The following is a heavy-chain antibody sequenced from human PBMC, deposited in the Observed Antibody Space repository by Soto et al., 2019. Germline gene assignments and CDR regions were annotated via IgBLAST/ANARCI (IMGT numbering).Heavy chain of an antibody. CDR1: GYPCTGYY. Sequence: GSVKVSCKASGYPCTGYYMHWVRQAPGQGIEWMVWITPNSGGTNYAQKFQGRVTMTRDTSISTAYMELSRLRSEDTVVFLCVSGPPTWDVWRQGTADTVTS. CDR3: VSGPPTWDV. D-gene: IGHD6-25*01. J-gene: IGHJ6*02. V-gene: IGHV1-2*02. CDR2: ITPNSGGT.